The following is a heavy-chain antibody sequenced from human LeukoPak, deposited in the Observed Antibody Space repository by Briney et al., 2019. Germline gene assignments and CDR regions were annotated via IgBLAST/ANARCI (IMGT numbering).Heavy chain of an antibody. Sequence: TGGSLRLSCAASGFSFSGDHMDWVRQAPAKGLEWVGRARNKAHGYTTRYAVSVEGRFTISRDDSKNSVHLQMDSLKTEDTALYHCLRAPYFDAVGPSVDAYDTWGEGAMVTVSS. D-gene: IGHD2/OR15-2a*01. CDR1: GFSFSGDH. V-gene: IGHV3-72*01. J-gene: IGHJ3*02. CDR2: ARNKAHGYTT. CDR3: LRAPYFDAVGPSVDAYDT.